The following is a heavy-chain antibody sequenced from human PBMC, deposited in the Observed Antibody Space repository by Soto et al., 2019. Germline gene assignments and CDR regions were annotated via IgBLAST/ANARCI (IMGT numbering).Heavy chain of an antibody. CDR3: ARVINEVLWFGEDNYGMDV. V-gene: IGHV1-18*01. CDR1: GYTFTSYG. CDR2: ISAYNGNT. J-gene: IGHJ6*02. Sequence: ASVKVSCKASGYTFTSYGISWVRQAPGQGLERMGWISAYNGNTNYAQKLQGRVTMTTDTSTSTAYMELRSLRSDDTAVYYCARVINEVLWFGEDNYGMDVWGQGTTVTVSS. D-gene: IGHD3-10*01.